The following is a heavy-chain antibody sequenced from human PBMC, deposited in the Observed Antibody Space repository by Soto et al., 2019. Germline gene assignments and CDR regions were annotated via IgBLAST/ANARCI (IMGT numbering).Heavy chain of an antibody. J-gene: IGHJ5*02. CDR3: ARSYSSYVFDSFEP. D-gene: IGHD6-6*01. CDR2: IYYSGST. V-gene: IGHV4-59*01. CDR1: GGSISSYY. Sequence: SETLSLTCTVSGGSISSYYWSWIRQPPGKGLEWIGYIYYSGSTNYNPSLKSRVTISVDTSKNQFSLKLSSVTAADTAVYYCARSYSSYVFDSFEPWGQGTLVSLSS.